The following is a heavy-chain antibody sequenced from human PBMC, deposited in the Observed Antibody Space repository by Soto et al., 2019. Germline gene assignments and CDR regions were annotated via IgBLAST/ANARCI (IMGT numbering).Heavy chain of an antibody. CDR2: IYSGGST. J-gene: IGHJ6*03. D-gene: IGHD3-9*01. CDR1: GFTVSSNY. CDR3: AREQTYYDILTGYSRNYYYYYMDV. Sequence: GGSLRLSCAASGFTVSSNYMSWVRQAPGKGLEWVSVIYSGGSTYYADSVKGRFTISRDNSKNTLYLQMNSLRAEDTAVYYCAREQTYYDILTGYSRNYYYYYMDVWGKGTTVTVSS. V-gene: IGHV3-66*01.